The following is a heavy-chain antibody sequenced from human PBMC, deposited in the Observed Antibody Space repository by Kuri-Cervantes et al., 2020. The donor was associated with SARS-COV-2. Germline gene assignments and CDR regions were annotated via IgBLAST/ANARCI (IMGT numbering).Heavy chain of an antibody. J-gene: IGHJ4*02. CDR2: VSYTGNT. CDR1: GGSVSNYY. Sequence: SETLSLTCTVSGGSVSNYYWSWIRQPPGKGLEWIGYVSYTGNTYYNPSLKSRVTISVDTSKNQFSLKLSSVTAADTAVYYCARDDHYYDSSGLTLWGQGTLVTVSS. CDR3: ARDDHYYDSSGLTL. V-gene: IGHV4-59*02. D-gene: IGHD3-22*01.